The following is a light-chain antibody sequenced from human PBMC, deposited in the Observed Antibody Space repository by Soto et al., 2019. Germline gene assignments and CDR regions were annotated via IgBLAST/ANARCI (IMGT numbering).Light chain of an antibody. CDR2: SNN. CDR1: SSNIGSNT. Sequence: QSLLPQTPSASGPSGQRVTLYCPGSSSNIGSNTVNWYQQLPGTAPKLLIYSNNQRPSGVPDRFSGSKSGTSASLAISGLQSEDEADYYCAAWDDSLNGYVFGTGTKVTVL. J-gene: IGLJ1*01. V-gene: IGLV1-44*01. CDR3: AAWDDSLNGYV.